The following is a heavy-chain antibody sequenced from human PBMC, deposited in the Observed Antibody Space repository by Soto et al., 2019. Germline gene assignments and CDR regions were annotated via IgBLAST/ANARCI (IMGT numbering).Heavy chain of an antibody. Sequence: ASVKVSCKASGYTFTSYDINWVRQATGQGLEWMGWMNPNSGNTGYAQKFQGRVTMTRNTSISTAYMELSSLRSEDTAVYYCARGLIMSTFGGVIALDAFDIWGQGTRVTVSS. CDR3: ARGLIMSTFGGVIALDAFDI. CDR1: GYTFTSYD. CDR2: MNPNSGNT. V-gene: IGHV1-8*01. J-gene: IGHJ3*02. D-gene: IGHD3-16*02.